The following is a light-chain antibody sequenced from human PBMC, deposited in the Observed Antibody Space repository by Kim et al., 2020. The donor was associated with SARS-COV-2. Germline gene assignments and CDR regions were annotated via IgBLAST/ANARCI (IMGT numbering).Light chain of an antibody. V-gene: IGKV1-9*01. CDR3: QQFNGYPHT. CDR1: QDISSY. J-gene: IGKJ4*01. CDR2: AAS. Sequence: SASVGDRVTITCRASQDISSYLAWYQQKPGKAPNLLIYAASTLQSGVPSRFSGSGSGTDFTLTISSLQTEDFATYYCQQFNGYPHTFGGGTKLEI.